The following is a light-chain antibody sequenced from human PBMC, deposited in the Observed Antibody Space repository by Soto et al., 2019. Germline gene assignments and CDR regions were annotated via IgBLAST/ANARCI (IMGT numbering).Light chain of an antibody. J-gene: IGKJ2*01. CDR3: QQYNDWPRHT. Sequence: VMTQSPATLSVSPGERATLSCRASQSVGSELAWYQQKPGQAPRLLIYAASTRASGVPLRFSGSGSGTEFSLTITSLQSEDFAVYYCQQYNDWPRHTFGQGTKLEL. CDR2: AAS. CDR1: QSVGSE. V-gene: IGKV3D-15*01.